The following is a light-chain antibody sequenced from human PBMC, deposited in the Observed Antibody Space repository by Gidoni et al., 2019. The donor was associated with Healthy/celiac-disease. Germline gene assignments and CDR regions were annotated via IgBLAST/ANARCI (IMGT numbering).Light chain of an antibody. CDR2: DNN. Sequence: QSVLTQPPSVSAAPGQKVTISCSGSSSNIGNNYLYWYQQLPGTAPKLLIYDNNKRPSGIPDRFSGSKSGTSATLGITGLQTGDEADYYCGTWDSSLSAWVFGGGTKLTVL. V-gene: IGLV1-51*01. CDR3: GTWDSSLSAWV. CDR1: SSNIGNNY. J-gene: IGLJ3*02.